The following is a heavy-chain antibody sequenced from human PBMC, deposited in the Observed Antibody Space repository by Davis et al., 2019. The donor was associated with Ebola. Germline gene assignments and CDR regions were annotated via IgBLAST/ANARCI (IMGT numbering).Heavy chain of an antibody. CDR2: IIPIFGTA. J-gene: IGHJ6*02. CDR3: AREGEDIVATIPNYYGMDV. V-gene: IGHV1-69*13. D-gene: IGHD5-12*01. CDR1: GYTFTGYY. Sequence: SVKVSCKASGYTFTGYYMHWVRQAPGQGLEWMGGIIPIFGTANYAQKFQGRVTITADESTSTAYMELSSLRSEDTAVYYCAREGEDIVATIPNYYGMDVWGQGTTVTVSS.